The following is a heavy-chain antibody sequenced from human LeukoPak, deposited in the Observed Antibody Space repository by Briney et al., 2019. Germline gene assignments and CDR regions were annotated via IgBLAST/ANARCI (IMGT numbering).Heavy chain of an antibody. CDR2: IYHSGST. CDR1: GYSISSGYY. J-gene: IGHJ4*02. D-gene: IGHD4-17*01. V-gene: IGHV4-38-2*02. CDR3: ASTTVRSGY. Sequence: SETLSLTCTVSGYSISSGYYWGWIRQPPGKGLEWIGSIYHSGSTYYNPSLKSRVTISLDTSKNQYSLKLTSVTAADTAVYYCASTTVRSGYWGQGTLVTVSS.